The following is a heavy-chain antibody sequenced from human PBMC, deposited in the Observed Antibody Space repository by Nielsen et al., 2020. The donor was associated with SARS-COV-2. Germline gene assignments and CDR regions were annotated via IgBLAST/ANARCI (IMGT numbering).Heavy chain of an antibody. CDR1: GYSFSSSW. Sequence: GGSLRLSCKGSGYSFSSSWIGWVRQMPGKGLEWMGKIYPGDSDTRYTPSFQGQVTISVDTSISTAYLQWISLKSSDTAMYYCARHVWQWLPDGVWGQGTTVTVS. V-gene: IGHV5-51*01. D-gene: IGHD6-19*01. CDR2: IYPGDSDT. CDR3: ARHVWQWLPDGV. J-gene: IGHJ6*02.